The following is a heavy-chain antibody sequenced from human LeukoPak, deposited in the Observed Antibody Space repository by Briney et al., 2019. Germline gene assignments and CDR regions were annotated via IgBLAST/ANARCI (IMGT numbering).Heavy chain of an antibody. CDR2: INTSGSS. CDR1: GGSISSYY. V-gene: IGHV4-4*07. Sequence: SSETLSLTCTVSGGSISSYYWSWIRQPAGKGLEGIGRINTSGSSNYNPSLRSRVNMSVDTSKNQFSLNLSSVTAADTAVYYCAREGGGPRWLDPWGQGTLVTVSS. CDR3: AREGGGPRWLDP. J-gene: IGHJ5*02. D-gene: IGHD6-25*01.